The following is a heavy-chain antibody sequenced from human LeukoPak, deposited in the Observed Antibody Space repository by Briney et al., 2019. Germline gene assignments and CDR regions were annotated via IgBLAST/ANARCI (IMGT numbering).Heavy chain of an antibody. Sequence: SVKVSCKASGGTFSSYAISWVRQAPGQGPEWMGGIIPIFGTANYAQKFQGRVTITTDESTSTAYMELSSLRSEDTAVYYCARGIVPRNYYYDSSGQTSLDYWGQGTLVTVSS. CDR2: IIPIFGTA. J-gene: IGHJ4*02. D-gene: IGHD3-22*01. CDR1: GGTFSSYA. V-gene: IGHV1-69*05. CDR3: ARGIVPRNYYYDSSGQTSLDY.